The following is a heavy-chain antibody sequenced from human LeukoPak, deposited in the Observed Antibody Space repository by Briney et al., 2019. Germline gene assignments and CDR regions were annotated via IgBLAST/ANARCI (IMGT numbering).Heavy chain of an antibody. V-gene: IGHV1-46*01. J-gene: IGHJ4*02. CDR2: INPSGGST. CDR3: ARIAPRIGEGFDY. Sequence: ASVKVSCKASGYTFTSYYMHWVRLAPGQGLEWMGIINPSGGSTSYAQKFQGRVTMTRDTSTSTVYMELSSLKSEVTAVYYCARIAPRIGEGFDYWGQGTLVTVSS. CDR1: GYTFTSYY. D-gene: IGHD3-10*01.